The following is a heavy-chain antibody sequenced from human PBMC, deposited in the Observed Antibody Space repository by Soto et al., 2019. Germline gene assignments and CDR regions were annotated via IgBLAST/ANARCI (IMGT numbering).Heavy chain of an antibody. CDR2: ISHDGDKE. CDR3: ATLNSFGSDY. D-gene: IGHD5-18*01. CDR1: GFTFSTYA. Sequence: LRLSCEASGFTFSTYAMHWVRQTPGKGLEWLAVISHDGDKEHISDSVKGRFAISRDNSKSTLYLQMNSLRAEDTAVYYCATLNSFGSDYWGRGTLVTVSS. J-gene: IGHJ4*02. V-gene: IGHV3-30*09.